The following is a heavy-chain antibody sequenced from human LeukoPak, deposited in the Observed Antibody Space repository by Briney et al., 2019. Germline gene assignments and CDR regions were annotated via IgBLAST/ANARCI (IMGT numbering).Heavy chain of an antibody. CDR1: GGSFSGYY. CDR3: GRGPLLHY. CDR2: INHSGST. J-gene: IGHJ4*02. Sequence: SETLSLTGAVYGGSFSGYYWSWIRQPPGKGLEWIGEINHSGSTNYNPSLKSRVTISVDTSKNQFSRKLSSVTAADTAVYYCGRGPLLHYWGQGTLVTVSS. D-gene: IGHD3-3*01. V-gene: IGHV4-34*01.